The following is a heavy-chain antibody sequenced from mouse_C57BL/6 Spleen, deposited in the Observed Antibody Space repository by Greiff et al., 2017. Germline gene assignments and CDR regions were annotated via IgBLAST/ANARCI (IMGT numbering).Heavy chain of an antibody. Sequence: EVQLQQSGPELVKPGASVKIPCKASGYTFTDYNMDWVKQSHGKSLEWIGDINPNNGGTIYNQKFKGKATLTVDKSSSTAYMELRSLTSEDTAVYYCAREGLNWYFDVWGTGTTVTVSS. V-gene: IGHV1-18*01. J-gene: IGHJ1*03. CDR1: GYTFTDYN. CDR2: INPNNGGT. CDR3: AREGLNWYFDV.